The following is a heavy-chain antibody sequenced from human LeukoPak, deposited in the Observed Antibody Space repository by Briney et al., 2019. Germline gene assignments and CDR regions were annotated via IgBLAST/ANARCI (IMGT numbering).Heavy chain of an antibody. V-gene: IGHV3-21*04. CDR3: AKDNWYLDY. CDR1: GFTFSSYS. J-gene: IGHJ4*02. D-gene: IGHD1-1*01. CDR2: ISSRSSYI. Sequence: RTGGSLRVSCAASGFTFSSYSMNWVRQAPGKGLEWVSSISSRSSYIYYADSVKGRFTISRDNAKNSLYLQMSSLRAEDTAVYYCAKDNWYLDYWGQGTLVTVSS.